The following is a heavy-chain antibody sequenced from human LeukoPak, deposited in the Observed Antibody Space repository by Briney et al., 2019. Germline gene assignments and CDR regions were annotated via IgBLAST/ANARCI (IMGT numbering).Heavy chain of an antibody. CDR2: VYYTGST. Sequence: PSETLSLTCSVTGGSISSGDYYWSWLRQPPGKGLEWIGYVYYTGSTHYNPSLKSRVTISMDTSKHQYSLKLSSVTAADTAVYYCASRFCVSTTCAYWYFDLWGRGTLVTVSS. CDR1: GGSISSGDYY. CDR3: ASRFCVSTTCAYWYFDL. J-gene: IGHJ2*01. D-gene: IGHD2-2*01. V-gene: IGHV4-30-4*08.